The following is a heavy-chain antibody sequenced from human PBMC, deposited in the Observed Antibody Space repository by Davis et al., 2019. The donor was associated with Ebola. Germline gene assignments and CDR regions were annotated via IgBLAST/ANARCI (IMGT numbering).Heavy chain of an antibody. Sequence: MPSETLSLTCTVSGGSTSTYYWSWIRQPPGKGLEWIGEINHSGSTNYNPSLKSRVTISVDTSKNQFSLKLSSVTAADTAVYYCARAYSSGWYYFDYWGQGTLVTVSS. J-gene: IGHJ4*02. CDR2: INHSGST. CDR3: ARAYSSGWYYFDY. V-gene: IGHV4-34*01. CDR1: GGSTSTYY. D-gene: IGHD6-19*01.